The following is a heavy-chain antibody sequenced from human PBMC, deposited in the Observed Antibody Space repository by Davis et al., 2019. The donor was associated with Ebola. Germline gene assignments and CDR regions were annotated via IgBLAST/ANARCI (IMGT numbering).Heavy chain of an antibody. J-gene: IGHJ4*02. Sequence: ASVKVSCKASGYTFTRYDMHWVRQAPGQGLEWMGWINTNTGNPTHAQGFTGRFVFSLDTSVSTAYLHISSLKAEDSAVYYCAKDEDHTMPSHWGQGTLVSVSS. CDR3: AKDEDHTMPSH. CDR2: INTNTGNP. V-gene: IGHV7-4-1*02. CDR1: GYTFTRYD. D-gene: IGHD2-2*01.